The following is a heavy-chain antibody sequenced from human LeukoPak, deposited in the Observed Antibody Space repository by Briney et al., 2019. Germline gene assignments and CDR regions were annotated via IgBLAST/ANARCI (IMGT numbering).Heavy chain of an antibody. Sequence: ASVKVSCKASGGTFSSYTISWVRQAPGQGLEWMGRIIPILGIANYAQKFQGRVTITADKSTSTAYMELSSLRSEDTAVYYCARSNYDILTGYGFDYWGQGTLVTVSS. CDR1: GGTFSSYT. D-gene: IGHD3-9*01. CDR3: ARSNYDILTGYGFDY. CDR2: IIPILGIA. V-gene: IGHV1-69*02. J-gene: IGHJ4*02.